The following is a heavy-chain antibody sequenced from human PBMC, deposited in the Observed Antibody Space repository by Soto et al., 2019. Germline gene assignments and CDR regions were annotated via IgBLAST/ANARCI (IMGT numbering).Heavy chain of an antibody. D-gene: IGHD3-22*01. J-gene: IGHJ6*02. CDR3: ARDQPDSSGYWGYYYYGMDV. CDR2: IIPILGIA. CDR1: GGTFSSYT. Sequence: QVQLVQSGAEVKKPGSSVKVSCKASGGTFSSYTISWVRQAPGQGLEWMGRIIPILGIANYAQKFQGRVTITADKSTSTAYMELSSLRSEDTAVYYCARDQPDSSGYWGYYYYGMDVWGQGTTVTVSS. V-gene: IGHV1-69*08.